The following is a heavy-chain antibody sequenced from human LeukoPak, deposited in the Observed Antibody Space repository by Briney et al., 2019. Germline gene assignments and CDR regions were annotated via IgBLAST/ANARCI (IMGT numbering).Heavy chain of an antibody. Sequence: SQTLSLTCTVSGGSIRSGSHYWSWTRQHPGKGLEWIGYIYDSGTTHYNPSLKSRITMSVDTSKNQFSLKLSSVTAADTAVYYCARGASGEGYWGQGTLVTVSS. CDR2: IYDSGTT. CDR1: GGSIRSGSHY. J-gene: IGHJ4*02. CDR3: ARGASGEGY. V-gene: IGHV4-31*03. D-gene: IGHD3-10*01.